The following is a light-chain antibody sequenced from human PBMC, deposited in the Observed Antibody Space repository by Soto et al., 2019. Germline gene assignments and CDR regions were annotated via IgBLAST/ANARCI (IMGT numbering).Light chain of an antibody. J-gene: IGLJ1*01. CDR1: SSNIGAGYE. CDR3: QSYDSSLSGYV. Sequence: QLVLTQPPSVSEAPGQRVTISCTGSSSNIGAGYEAHWYQQVPGTAPKLLIYENNNRPSGVPDRFSGSKSGTSASLAITGRQAEDEAADYCQSYDSSLSGYVFGTGTKVTVL. CDR2: ENN. V-gene: IGLV1-40*01.